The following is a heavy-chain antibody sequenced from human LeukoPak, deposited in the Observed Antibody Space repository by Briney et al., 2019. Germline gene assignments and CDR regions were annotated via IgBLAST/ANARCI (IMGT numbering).Heavy chain of an antibody. V-gene: IGHV4-34*01. CDR2: INHGGST. CDR1: GGSFSGYY. D-gene: IGHD6-19*01. CDR3: ARGRGRSGRRQGDY. J-gene: IGHJ4*02. Sequence: SETLSLTCAVYGGSFSGYYWSWVRQPPGKGLEWIGEINHGGSTNYSPSLKSRVTISADTSKNHFSLRLSSVTAADTAVYYCARGRGRSGRRQGDYWGQGTLVTVPS.